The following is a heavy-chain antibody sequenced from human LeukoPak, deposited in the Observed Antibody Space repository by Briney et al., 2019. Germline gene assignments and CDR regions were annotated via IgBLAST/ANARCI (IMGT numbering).Heavy chain of an antibody. CDR3: ASITPSPYYMDV. J-gene: IGHJ6*03. V-gene: IGHV4-59*08. D-gene: IGHD1-14*01. Sequence: SETLSLTCTVSGGSISSYYWSWIRQPPGKGLEWIGYIYYSGSTNYNPSLKSRVTISVDTSKNQFSLKLSSVTAADTAVYYCASITPSPYYMDVWGKGTTVTVSS. CDR2: IYYSGST. CDR1: GGSISSYY.